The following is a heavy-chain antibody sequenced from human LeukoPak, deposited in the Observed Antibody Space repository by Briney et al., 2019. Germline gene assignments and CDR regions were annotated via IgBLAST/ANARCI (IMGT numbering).Heavy chain of an antibody. CDR1: GFTFSSYA. Sequence: GRSLRLSCAASGFTFSSYAMHWVRQAPGKGLEWVAVISYDGSNKYYADSVKGRFTISRDNSKNTLYLQMNSLRAEDTAVYYCARTYYYDSSGYPYFDYWGQGTLVTVSS. D-gene: IGHD3-22*01. J-gene: IGHJ4*02. CDR2: ISYDGSNK. V-gene: IGHV3-30-3*01. CDR3: ARTYYYDSSGYPYFDY.